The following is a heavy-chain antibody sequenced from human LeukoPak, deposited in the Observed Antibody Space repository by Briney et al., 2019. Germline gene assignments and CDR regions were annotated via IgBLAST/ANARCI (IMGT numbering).Heavy chain of an antibody. CDR2: INTDGSNT. J-gene: IGHJ4*02. CDR1: GFTFSSFW. CDR3: ATDQSIAGPTTADY. D-gene: IGHD1-26*01. V-gene: IGHV3-74*01. Sequence: GGSLRLSCAASGFTFSSFWMHWVRQAPGKGLVWVSRINTDGSNTIYADSVKGRFTTSRDNARNTLYLQMNSLRAEDTAVYYCATDQSIAGPTTADYWGQGTLVTSST.